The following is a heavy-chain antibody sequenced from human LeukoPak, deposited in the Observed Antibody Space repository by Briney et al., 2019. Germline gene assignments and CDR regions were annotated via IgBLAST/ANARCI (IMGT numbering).Heavy chain of an antibody. Sequence: PGGSLRLSCAASGFTFSSYWMHWVRQAPGKGLVWVSRINTDGSITTYADSVKGRSTISRDNSINTLYLQMSSLRAEDTALYYCASTSIIRGYDHDQYYWGQGTLVTVSS. V-gene: IGHV3-74*01. CDR3: ASTSIIRGYDHDQYY. CDR1: GFTFSSYW. D-gene: IGHD5-12*01. J-gene: IGHJ4*02. CDR2: INTDGSIT.